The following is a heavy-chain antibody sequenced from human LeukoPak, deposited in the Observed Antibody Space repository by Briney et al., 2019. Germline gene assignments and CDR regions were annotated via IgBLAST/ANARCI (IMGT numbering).Heavy chain of an antibody. V-gene: IGHV3-74*01. CDR1: GFTFSSYW. CDR2: TDTDGSST. D-gene: IGHD4-17*01. Sequence: PGGSLRLSCAASGFTFSSYWMHWVRQAPGKGLVWVSRTDTDGSSTNYADSVKGRFTISRDNSKNTLYLQMNSLRAEDTAVYYCAKEYIYGDLYFDYWGQGTLVTVSS. J-gene: IGHJ4*02. CDR3: AKEYIYGDLYFDY.